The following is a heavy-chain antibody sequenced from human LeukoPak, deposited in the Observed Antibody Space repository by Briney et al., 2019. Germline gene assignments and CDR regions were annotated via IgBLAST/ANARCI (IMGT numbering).Heavy chain of an antibody. V-gene: IGHV3-66*01. D-gene: IGHD3-10*01. CDR3: ARKWFGEPDY. CDR2: IYSGGST. J-gene: IGHJ4*02. CDR1: GFTVSSNY. Sequence: TGGSLRLSCAASGFTVSSNYMSWVRQAPGKGLEWVSVIYSGGSTYYADSVKGRFTISRDNSKNTLYLQMNSLRAEDTAVYYCARKWFGEPDYWGQGTLVTVSS.